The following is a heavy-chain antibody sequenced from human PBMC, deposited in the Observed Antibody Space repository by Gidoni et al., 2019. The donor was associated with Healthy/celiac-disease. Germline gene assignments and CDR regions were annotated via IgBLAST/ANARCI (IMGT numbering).Heavy chain of an antibody. CDR2: IDPSDSYT. D-gene: IGHD2-21*02. V-gene: IGHV5-10-1*03. J-gene: IGHJ6*02. CDR1: GHSFTSYW. Sequence: ELQLVQSGAELTNPGESLRISCKVSGHSFTSYWLSCVRQMPGKGLEWPGRIDPSDSYTNYSPSFQGHVTISADKSISTAYLQWSSLKASDTAMYYCARHLGIHCGGDCYSEYYYGMDVRGQGTTVTVSS. CDR3: ARHLGIHCGGDCYSEYYYGMDV.